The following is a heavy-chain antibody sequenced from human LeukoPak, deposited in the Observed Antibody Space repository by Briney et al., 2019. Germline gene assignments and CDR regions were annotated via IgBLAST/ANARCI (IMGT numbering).Heavy chain of an antibody. CDR2: INRNGRIT. J-gene: IGHJ4*02. CDR3: ARDKKSGESSEIDY. V-gene: IGHV3-74*01. D-gene: IGHD3-10*01. CDR1: GFTFGNYR. Sequence: GGSLRLSCAASGFTFGNYRLHWVRQAPGKGLVWVSRINRNGRITKYADSVKGRFTVSRDNAKNTLDLQMNSLRAEDTAVYYCARDKKSGESSEIDYWGQGTLVTVSS.